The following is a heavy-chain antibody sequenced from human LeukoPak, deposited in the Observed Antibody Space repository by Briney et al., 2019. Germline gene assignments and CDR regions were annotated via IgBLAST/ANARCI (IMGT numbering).Heavy chain of an antibody. CDR1: GFTFSSYA. Sequence: GGSLRLSCVASGFTFSSYAMSWVRQAPGKGLEWVSAISGSGGSTYYADSVKGRFTISRDNSKNTLYLQMNSLRAEDTAVYYCAKDGLRGYIYGPSGLGAFDIWGQGTMVTVSS. CDR2: ISGSGGST. CDR3: AKDGLRGYIYGPSGLGAFDI. J-gene: IGHJ3*02. D-gene: IGHD5-18*01. V-gene: IGHV3-23*01.